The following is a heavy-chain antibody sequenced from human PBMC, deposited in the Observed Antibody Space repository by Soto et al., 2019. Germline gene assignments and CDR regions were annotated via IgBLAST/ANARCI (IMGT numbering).Heavy chain of an antibody. CDR1: GYTFTSYD. J-gene: IGHJ4*02. CDR3: ARELSSSWRFDY. CDR2: MNPNSGNT. D-gene: IGHD6-13*01. Sequence: ASVKVSCKASGYTFTSYDINWVRQATGQGLEWMGWMNPNSGNTGYAQKFQGRVTMTRNTSISTAYMELSSLRSEDTAVYYCARELSSSWRFDYWGQGTLVTSPQ. V-gene: IGHV1-8*01.